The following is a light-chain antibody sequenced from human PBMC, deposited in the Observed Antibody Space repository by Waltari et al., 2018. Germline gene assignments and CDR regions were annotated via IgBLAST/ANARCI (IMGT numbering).Light chain of an antibody. CDR2: GAF. V-gene: IGKV3-15*01. J-gene: IGKJ5*01. Sequence: EVVMTPSPATLSASPGERATPSCRASQCIADNLAWYQQKPGHPAPTLLIYGAFTRASGIPARFTGSGSGTEFTLTISSLQSEDSAIYYCQQYNRRPPITFGQGTRLEIK. CDR1: QCIADN. CDR3: QQYNRRPPIT.